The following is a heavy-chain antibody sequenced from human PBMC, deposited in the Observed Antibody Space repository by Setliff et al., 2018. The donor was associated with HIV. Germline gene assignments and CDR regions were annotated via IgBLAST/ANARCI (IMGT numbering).Heavy chain of an antibody. CDR1: GYTLTTYG. CDR2: INTETGKP. V-gene: IGHV7-4-1*02. J-gene: IGHJ4*02. Sequence: ASVKVSCKASGYTLTTYGISWVRQAPGQGPEWMGWINTETGKPMYAQGFRGRLVFSLDTSVNTAYLQINSLKAEDTAMYYCARVGSYWPGNYWGQGTLVTVSS. CDR3: ARVGSYWPGNY. D-gene: IGHD2-8*02.